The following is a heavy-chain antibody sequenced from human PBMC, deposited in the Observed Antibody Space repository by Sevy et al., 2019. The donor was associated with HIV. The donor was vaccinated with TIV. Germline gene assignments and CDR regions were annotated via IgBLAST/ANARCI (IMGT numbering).Heavy chain of an antibody. CDR3: AREWMRKIDAFDI. D-gene: IGHD5-12*01. Sequence: GGSLRLSCAASGFTFSSYAMHWVRQAPGKGLESVAVISYDGSNKYYADSVKGRFTISRDNSKNTLYLQMNSLRAEDTAVYYCAREWMRKIDAFDIWGQGTMVTVSS. CDR2: ISYDGSNK. V-gene: IGHV3-30-3*01. CDR1: GFTFSSYA. J-gene: IGHJ3*02.